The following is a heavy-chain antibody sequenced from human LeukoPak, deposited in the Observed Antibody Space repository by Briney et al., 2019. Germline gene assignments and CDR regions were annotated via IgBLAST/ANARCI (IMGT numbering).Heavy chain of an antibody. CDR1: GFTFSSSV. CDR2: KWFYGSIK. Sequence: GGSLRLSCAASGFTFSSSVMHWVRQAPGKGLEWLAVKWFYGSIKFYGLCVKGLFTVSRELSKHTLYVQTNTLRGEDTGVYFCAKAGYDFRTGYHRGFLDYWGQGTLVTVSS. D-gene: IGHD3-3*01. J-gene: IGHJ4*02. CDR3: AKAGYDFRTGYHRGFLDY. V-gene: IGHV3-33*06.